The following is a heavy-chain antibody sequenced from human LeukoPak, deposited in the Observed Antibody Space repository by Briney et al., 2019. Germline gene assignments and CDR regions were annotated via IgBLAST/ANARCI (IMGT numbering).Heavy chain of an antibody. CDR3: ARWIQNDAFDI. D-gene: IGHD5-18*01. J-gene: IGHJ3*02. Sequence: SETLSLTCTVSVGSISSYHWSGIRQPPGKGLVWIGYIYYSGSTNYNPSLKSRVNISVDTSKNQFSLKLGSVTAADTAVYYCARWIQNDAFDIWGQGTMVTVSS. V-gene: IGHV4-59*01. CDR1: VGSISSYH. CDR2: IYYSGST.